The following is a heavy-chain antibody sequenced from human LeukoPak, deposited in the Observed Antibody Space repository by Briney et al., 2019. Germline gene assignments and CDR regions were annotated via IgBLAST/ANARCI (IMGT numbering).Heavy chain of an antibody. CDR1: GDSISSYY. V-gene: IGHV4-59*01. J-gene: IGHJ6*02. D-gene: IGHD6-19*01. CDR2: IYYSGSS. CDR3: AGRRAVAGPLGGYYYQYGLDV. Sequence: PSETLSLTCTVSGDSISSYYWSWLRQPPGKTLEWIGQIYYSGSSNYNPSLKSRVTISVDTSKKHFSLNLSSVTAADAAVYYCAGRRAVAGPLGGYYYQYGLDVWGQGTTVTVSS.